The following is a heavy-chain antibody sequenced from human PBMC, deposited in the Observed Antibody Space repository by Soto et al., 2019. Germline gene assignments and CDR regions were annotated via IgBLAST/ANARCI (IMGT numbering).Heavy chain of an antibody. V-gene: IGHV3-48*01. CDR1: GFTFSSHS. CDR2: ISLGSNSI. J-gene: IGHJ6*03. D-gene: IGHD2-2*01. Sequence: GGSLRLSCAASGFTFSSHSMNWVRQAPGKGLEWISYISLGSNSIYYADSVKGRFTVSRDNAKNSLYLQMNGLRAEDTAVYYCARVRPYCSSTSCYYYYMDVWGKGTTVTVSS. CDR3: ARVRPYCSSTSCYYYYMDV.